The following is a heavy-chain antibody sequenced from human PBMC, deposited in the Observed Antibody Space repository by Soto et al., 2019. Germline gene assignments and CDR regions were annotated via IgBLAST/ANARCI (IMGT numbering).Heavy chain of an antibody. J-gene: IGHJ3*01. Sequence: QVQLVESGGGMVQPGRSLRLSCAASGFIFNNFGMHWVRQAPGKGLEWVAVISNDGSITYYADFVKGRLTISRDNSKNTMYLQMSSLRDDDTAVYYCAKDQGIAASHGIDWGQGTMVTVSS. CDR1: GFIFNNFG. CDR2: ISNDGSIT. D-gene: IGHD6-13*01. CDR3: AKDQGIAASHGID. V-gene: IGHV3-30*18.